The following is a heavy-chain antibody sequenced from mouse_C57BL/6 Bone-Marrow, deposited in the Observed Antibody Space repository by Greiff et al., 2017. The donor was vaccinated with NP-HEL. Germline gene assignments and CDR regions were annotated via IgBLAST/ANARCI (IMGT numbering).Heavy chain of an antibody. CDR3: ARSEYYYGSSYDGYFDV. V-gene: IGHV1-50*01. CDR2: IDPSDSYT. CDR1: GYTFTSYW. J-gene: IGHJ1*03. D-gene: IGHD1-1*01. Sequence: QVQLQQPGAELVKPGASVKLSCKASGYTFTSYWMQWVKQRPGQGLEWIGEIDPSDSYTNYNQKFKGKATLTVDTSSSTAYMQLSSLTSEDSAVYYCARSEYYYGSSYDGYFDVWGTGTTVTVSA.